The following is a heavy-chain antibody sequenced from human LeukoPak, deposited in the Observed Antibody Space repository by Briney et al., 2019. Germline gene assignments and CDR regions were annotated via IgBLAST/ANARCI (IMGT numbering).Heavy chain of an antibody. CDR3: ARDRRYGGTIFGVADYYYYYYMDV. V-gene: IGHV3-33*01. D-gene: IGHD3-3*01. CDR1: GFTFSSYG. J-gene: IGHJ6*03. Sequence: GGSLRLSCAASGFTFSSYGMHWVRQAPGKGLEWVGVIWYDGSNKYYADSVKGRFTISRDNSKNTLYLQMNSLRAEDTAVYYCARDRRYGGTIFGVADYYYYYYMDVWGKGTTVTISS. CDR2: IWYDGSNK.